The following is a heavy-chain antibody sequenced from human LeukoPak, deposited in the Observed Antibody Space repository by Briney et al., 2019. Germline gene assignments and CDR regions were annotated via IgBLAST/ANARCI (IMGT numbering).Heavy chain of an antibody. V-gene: IGHV3-7*01. D-gene: IGHD6-19*01. Sequence: GGSLTLSCAASGFTFSSYWMSWVRQAPGKGLEWVANIKQDGSEKYYVDSVKGRFTISRDNAKNSLYLQMNSLRAEDTAVYYCARATSGWYYYYYGMDVWGQGTTVTVSS. J-gene: IGHJ6*02. CDR2: IKQDGSEK. CDR3: ARATSGWYYYYYGMDV. CDR1: GFTFSSYW.